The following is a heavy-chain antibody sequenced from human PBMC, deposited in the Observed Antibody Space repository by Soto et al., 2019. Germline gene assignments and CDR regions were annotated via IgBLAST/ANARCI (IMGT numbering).Heavy chain of an antibody. Sequence: GESLKISCKGSGYSFTTYWIFWVRHTPVKGLEFMGHIYPFYSDTRYSPSFQGHVTISSYNSISTSYLQLISLKASYTAMYYCARRGRELERFDPWGQGTLVTVSS. D-gene: IGHD1-26*01. CDR3: ARRGRELERFDP. CDR1: GYSFTTYW. CDR2: IYPFYSDT. V-gene: IGHV5-51*01. J-gene: IGHJ5*02.